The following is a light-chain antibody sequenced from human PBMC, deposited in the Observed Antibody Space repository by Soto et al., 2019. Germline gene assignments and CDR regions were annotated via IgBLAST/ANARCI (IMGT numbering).Light chain of an antibody. V-gene: IGKV1-5*03. J-gene: IGKJ4*01. CDR2: RAS. CDR1: QSISNS. CDR3: QQYSTYPLT. Sequence: DIQITQSPSTRSASVGDRVTMTCRASQSISNSLAWYQQQPGKAPKLLIYRASALQSGVPSRFSGSGSGTEFTLTIDSLQPDDFATFYCQQYSTYPLTFGGGTKVDIK.